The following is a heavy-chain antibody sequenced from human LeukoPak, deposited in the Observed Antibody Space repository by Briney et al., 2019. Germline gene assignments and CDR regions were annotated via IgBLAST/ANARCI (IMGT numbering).Heavy chain of an antibody. Sequence: PSETLSLTCTVSGGSISSGSYYWGWIRQPPGKGLEWIGSIYYSGSTYYNPSLKSRVTISVDTSKNQFSLKLSSVTAADTAVCYCARSMTTVVTSAAFDIWGQGTMVTVSS. CDR1: GGSISSGSYY. CDR2: IYYSGST. V-gene: IGHV4-39*07. D-gene: IGHD4-23*01. J-gene: IGHJ3*02. CDR3: ARSMTTVVTSAAFDI.